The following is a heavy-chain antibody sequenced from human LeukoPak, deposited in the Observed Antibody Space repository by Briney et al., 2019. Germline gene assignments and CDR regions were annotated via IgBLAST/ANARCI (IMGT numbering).Heavy chain of an antibody. V-gene: IGHV4-59*08. D-gene: IGHD7-27*01. CDR1: GGPISSYY. Sequence: SETLPLTCTVSGGPISSYYWSWIRQPPGKGLEWIGYIYYSGSTNYNPSLKSRVTISVDTSKNQFSLKLSSVTAADTAVYYCARLTWGFWFDPWGQGTLVTVSS. J-gene: IGHJ5*02. CDR3: ARLTWGFWFDP. CDR2: IYYSGST.